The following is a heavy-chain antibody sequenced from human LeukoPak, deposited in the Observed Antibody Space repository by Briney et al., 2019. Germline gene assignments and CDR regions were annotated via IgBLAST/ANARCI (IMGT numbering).Heavy chain of an antibody. CDR3: AREGGVEYYYYGMDV. Sequence: ASVKVSCKASGYIFTSYYIHWVRQAPGQGLEWMGIINTSGGSTTYAQKFQGRVIMTRDTSTSIVYVELSSLRSEDTAVYYCAREGGVEYYYYGMDVWGQGTTVTVSS. CDR1: GYIFTSYY. J-gene: IGHJ6*02. V-gene: IGHV1-46*01. D-gene: IGHD2-8*02. CDR2: INTSGGST.